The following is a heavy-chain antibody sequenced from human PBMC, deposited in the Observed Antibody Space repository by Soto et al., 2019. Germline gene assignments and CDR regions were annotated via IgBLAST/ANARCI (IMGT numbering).Heavy chain of an antibody. CDR2: ISQSGST. CDR3: ARQKYTNPTARYFYYGVDV. V-gene: IGHV4-34*01. D-gene: IGHD1-1*01. Sequence: QVHLQQWGAGLLKPSETLSLTCDVYGGSFIGYSWIWIRQPPRKGLEWIGEISQSGSTDYNPSLKSLVTISVDTSKTQISLKRNSVPAADTAVYYCARQKYTNPTARYFYYGVDVWGQGTTVTVS. J-gene: IGHJ6*02. CDR1: GGSFIGYS.